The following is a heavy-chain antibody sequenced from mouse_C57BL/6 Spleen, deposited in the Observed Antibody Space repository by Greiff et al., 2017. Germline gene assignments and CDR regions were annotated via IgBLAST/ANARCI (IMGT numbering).Heavy chain of an antibody. CDR2: INPSTGGT. D-gene: IGHD1-1*01. CDR1: GYSFTGYY. V-gene: IGHV1-42*01. J-gene: IGHJ4*01. CDR3: ARYGSSLHYYAMDY. Sequence: VHVKQSGPELVKPGASVKISCKASGYSFTGYYMNWVKQSPEKSLEWIGEINPSTGGTTYNQKFKAKATLTVDKSSSTAYMQLKSLTSEDSAVYYCARYGSSLHYYAMDYGGQGTSVTVSS.